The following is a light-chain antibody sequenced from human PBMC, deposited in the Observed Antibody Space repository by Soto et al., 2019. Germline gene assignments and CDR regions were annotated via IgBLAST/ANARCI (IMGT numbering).Light chain of an antibody. CDR3: QQSYSTQGT. CDR2: AAS. V-gene: IGKV1-39*01. Sequence: DIQMTQSPSSLSASVGDRVTITCRASQSISSYLNWYQQKPGKAPKLLIYAASSLQSGVPSRFSSSGSGTDFTLTISSLQPEDFATYYCQQSYSTQGTFGQGTKVEIK. CDR1: QSISSY. J-gene: IGKJ1*01.